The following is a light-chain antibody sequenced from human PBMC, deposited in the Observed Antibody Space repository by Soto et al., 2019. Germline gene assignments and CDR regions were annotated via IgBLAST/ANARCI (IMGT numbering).Light chain of an antibody. V-gene: IGLV2-14*01. Sequence: QSALTQPASVSGSPGQSITISCTGTSSDVGRFNFVSWFQQHPGKAPKLLIYEVTKRPSGVSTRFSGSKSGNTASLTISGLQTEDEADYYCSSYKTRSNYVFGTGTKVTVL. CDR1: SSDVGRFNF. CDR2: EVT. J-gene: IGLJ1*01. CDR3: SSYKTRSNYV.